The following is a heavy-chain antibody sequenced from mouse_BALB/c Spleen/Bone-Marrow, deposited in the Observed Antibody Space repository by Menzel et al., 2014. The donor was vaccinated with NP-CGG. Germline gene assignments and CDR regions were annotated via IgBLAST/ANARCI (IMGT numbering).Heavy chain of an antibody. D-gene: IGHD2-14*01. J-gene: IGHJ2*01. CDR3: TRREAYYRYDGDFDY. Sequence: QVQLKQSGAELVRPGASVTLSCKASGYTFTDYEMHWVKQTPVHGLVWIGAIDPETTGTACNQKFKGKATLIADKSSSTAYMELRSLTSEDSAVYYCTRREAYYRYDGDFDYWGQGTTLTVSS. CDR1: GYTFTDYE. CDR2: IDPETTGT. V-gene: IGHV1-15*01.